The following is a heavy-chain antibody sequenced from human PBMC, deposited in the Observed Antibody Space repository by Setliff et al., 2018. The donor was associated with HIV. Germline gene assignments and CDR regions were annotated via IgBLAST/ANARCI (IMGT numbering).Heavy chain of an antibody. V-gene: IGHV4-34*01. Sequence: KPSETLSLTCAVYGGSVSGHYWGWFRQPPGKGLEWIGEITPSGDTNYIPSLKSRVTMSLDTSKNQFSLNLNSVTAADTAVYYCSNWNTTVDADSWGQGTLVS. CDR1: GGSVSGHY. CDR2: ITPSGDT. J-gene: IGHJ4*02. CDR3: SNWNTTVDADS. D-gene: IGHD1-1*01.